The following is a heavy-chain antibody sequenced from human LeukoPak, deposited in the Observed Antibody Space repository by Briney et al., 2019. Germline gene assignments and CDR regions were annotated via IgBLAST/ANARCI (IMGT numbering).Heavy chain of an antibody. CDR1: EFTFSSYA. V-gene: IGHV3-30-3*01. CDR2: ISYDGSNK. J-gene: IGHJ4*02. D-gene: IGHD2-2*01. CDR3: ARDGVVVPAAIGGYFDY. Sequence: GGSLRLSCAASEFTFSSYAMHWVRQAPGKGLEWVAVISYDGSNKYYADSVKGRFTISRDNSKNTLYLQMNSLRAEDTAVYYCARDGVVVPAAIGGYFDYWGQGTLVTVSS.